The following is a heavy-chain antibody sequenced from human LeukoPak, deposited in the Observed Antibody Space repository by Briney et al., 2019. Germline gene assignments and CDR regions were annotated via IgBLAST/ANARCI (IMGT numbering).Heavy chain of an antibody. Sequence: GASVKVSCKASGYTFSSYGITWVRQAPGQGLEWMGWFSGDNGRTKYAQNFQGRVTMTTDTSTSTAYMELRSLRSDDTAIYFCARSRLATITAGPFDYWGQGTLVAVSS. J-gene: IGHJ4*02. D-gene: IGHD5-12*01. CDR2: FSGDNGRT. CDR1: GYTFSSYG. V-gene: IGHV1-18*01. CDR3: ARSRLATITAGPFDY.